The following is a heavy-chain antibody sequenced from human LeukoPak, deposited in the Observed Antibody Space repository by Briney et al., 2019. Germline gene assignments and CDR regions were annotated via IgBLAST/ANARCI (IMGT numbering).Heavy chain of an antibody. CDR1: GFTFSAYW. Sequence: PGGSLRLSCAASGFTFSAYWMTWVRQAPGKGLEWVAAISYDGRNQYYADSVKGRFTISRDNSMNTLYLQMNGLRAEDTAIYYCAKVHGSGRFVIDYWGQGTLVTVSS. V-gene: IGHV3-30*18. D-gene: IGHD3-10*01. CDR2: ISYDGRNQ. CDR3: AKVHGSGRFVIDY. J-gene: IGHJ4*02.